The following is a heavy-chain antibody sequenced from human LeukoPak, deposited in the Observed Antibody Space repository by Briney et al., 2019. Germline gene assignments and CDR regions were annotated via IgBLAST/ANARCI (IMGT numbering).Heavy chain of an antibody. J-gene: IGHJ4*02. CDR1: GYTFTGYY. CDR2: INPNSGGT. CDR3: ARDLLVFYYGSGSYDY. V-gene: IGHV1-2*02. Sequence: GASVKVSCKASGYTFTGYYMHWVRQAPGQGLEWMGWINPNSGGTNYAQKFQGRVTMTRDTSISTAYMELSRLRSDDTAVYYCARDLLVFYYGSGSYDYWGQGTLVTVSS. D-gene: IGHD3-10*01.